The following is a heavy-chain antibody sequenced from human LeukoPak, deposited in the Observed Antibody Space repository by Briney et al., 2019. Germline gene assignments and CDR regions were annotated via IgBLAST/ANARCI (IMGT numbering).Heavy chain of an antibody. J-gene: IGHJ5*02. Sequence: MPSETLSLTCTVSGGSISNYYWSWIRQPPGKGLEWIGYIYYSGSTNYNPSLKSRVTISVDTSKNQFSLKLSSVTAADTAVYYCARHTAEKYNWFDRWGQGTLVTVSS. CDR3: ARHTAEKYNWFDR. D-gene: IGHD5-24*01. CDR1: GGSISNYY. V-gene: IGHV4-59*08. CDR2: IYYSGST.